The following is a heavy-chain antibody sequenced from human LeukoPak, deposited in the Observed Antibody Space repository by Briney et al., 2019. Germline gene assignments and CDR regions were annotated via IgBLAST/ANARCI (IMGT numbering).Heavy chain of an antibody. CDR2: VGDSGST. CDR1: GFTFSTYG. CDR3: AKRVSYSSGSHFDY. D-gene: IGHD3-10*01. J-gene: IGHJ4*02. V-gene: IGHV3-23*01. Sequence: GESLRLSCAASGFTFSTYGMSWVRQAPGRGLEWVSIVGDSGSTHYADSVKGRFTISRDNSKNTLYLQMNSLRAEDSAIYYCAKRVSYSSGSHFDYWGQGTLVTASS.